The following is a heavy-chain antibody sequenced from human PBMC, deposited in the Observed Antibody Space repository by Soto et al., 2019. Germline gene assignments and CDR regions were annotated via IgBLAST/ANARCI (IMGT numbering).Heavy chain of an antibody. CDR3: AKAHSDWLISGWFDS. CDR1: GFTFDEYA. D-gene: IGHD3-9*01. J-gene: IGHJ5*01. CDR2: ISFNSGSR. V-gene: IGHV3-9*01. Sequence: EVQLVESGGGLVQPGRSLRVSCAASGFTFDEYAMHWVRQAPGKGLEWVSGISFNSGSRGYAASVKGRFTISRDNAKNTLYLQMNSLRVEDTALYYCAKAHSDWLISGWFDSWGQGTLVTVSS.